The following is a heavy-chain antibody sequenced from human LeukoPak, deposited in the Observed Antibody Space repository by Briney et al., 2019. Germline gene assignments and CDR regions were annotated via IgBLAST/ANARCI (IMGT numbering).Heavy chain of an antibody. CDR3: AKVRDLDTVLGRFDN. J-gene: IGHJ5*02. CDR2: ISGNGGRT. CDR1: GFTFHGSW. Sequence: GGSLRLSCAASGFTFHGSWMNWVRQVPGKGLEWVSVISGNGGRTYCADSVKGRFTISRDNSKNTLYLQMNGLRAEDTAVYYCAKVRDLDTVLGRFDNWGQGTLVTVSS. D-gene: IGHD5-18*01. V-gene: IGHV3-23*01.